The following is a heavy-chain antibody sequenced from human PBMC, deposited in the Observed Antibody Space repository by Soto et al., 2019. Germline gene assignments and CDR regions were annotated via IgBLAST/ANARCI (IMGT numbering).Heavy chain of an antibody. CDR1: GGSISSSSYY. Sequence: SETLSLTCTVSGGSISSSSYYWGWIRQPPGKGLEWIGSIYYSGSTYYNPSLKSRVTISVDTSKNQFSLKLSSVTAADTAVYYCARHESNYVGYYYYGMDVWGQGTTVTVSS. CDR2: IYYSGST. V-gene: IGHV4-39*01. J-gene: IGHJ6*02. CDR3: ARHESNYVGYYYYGMDV. D-gene: IGHD4-4*01.